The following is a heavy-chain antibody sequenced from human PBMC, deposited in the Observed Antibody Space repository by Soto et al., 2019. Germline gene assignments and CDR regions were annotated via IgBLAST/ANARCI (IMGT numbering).Heavy chain of an antibody. D-gene: IGHD3-10*01. Sequence: PSVTLSLTCTVSGGSIRSNTYYWGWIRQPLGKGLEWIASMYYSGSTYKNPSLKSRVTISVDTSKNQFSLKLTSVTAADTAVYYCAXHGELVRGVVVDWFFDLWGRGTLVTVSS. CDR2: MYYSGST. CDR3: AXHGELVRGVVVDWFFDL. CDR1: GGSIRSNTYY. J-gene: IGHJ2*01. V-gene: IGHV4-39*01.